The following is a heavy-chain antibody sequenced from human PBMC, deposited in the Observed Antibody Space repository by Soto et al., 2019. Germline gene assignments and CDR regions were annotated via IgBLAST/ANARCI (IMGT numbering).Heavy chain of an antibody. D-gene: IGHD3-22*01. Sequence: GGSLRLSCAASGFTFSSYAVSWVRQAPGKGLEWVSAISGSGGSTYYADSVKGRFTISRDNSKNTLYLQMNSLRAEDTAVYYCAKDPNYDSSGYYPNYFDYWGQGTLVTVSS. CDR2: ISGSGGST. V-gene: IGHV3-23*01. CDR3: AKDPNYDSSGYYPNYFDY. CDR1: GFTFSSYA. J-gene: IGHJ4*02.